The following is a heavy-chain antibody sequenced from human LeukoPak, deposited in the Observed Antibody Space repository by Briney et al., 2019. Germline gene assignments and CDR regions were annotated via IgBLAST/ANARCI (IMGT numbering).Heavy chain of an antibody. CDR1: GGSISSHY. CDR3: ARVNWGGFDI. CDR2: IFYTGST. D-gene: IGHD7-27*01. Sequence: SETLSLTCFVSGGSISSHYWTWIRQPPGKGLECIGGIFYTGSTTYSPSLKSRATISIETSKNQISLKLRSVTAADTAVYFCARVNWGGFDIWGQGTLATVSS. J-gene: IGHJ3*02. V-gene: IGHV4-59*11.